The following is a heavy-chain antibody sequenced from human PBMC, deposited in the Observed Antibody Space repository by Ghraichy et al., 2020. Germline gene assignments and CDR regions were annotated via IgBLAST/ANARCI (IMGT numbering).Heavy chain of an antibody. D-gene: IGHD3-16*01. V-gene: IGHV3-7*01. CDR1: GFTFSSYW. Sequence: GSLNISCAASGFTFSSYWMSWVRQAPGKGLEWVANIKQDGSEKYYVDSVKGRFTISRDNAKNSLYLQMNSLRAEDTAVYYCARGGGGGIIGYLGAFDIWGQGTMVTVSS. CDR3: ARGGGGGIIGYLGAFDI. CDR2: IKQDGSEK. J-gene: IGHJ3*02.